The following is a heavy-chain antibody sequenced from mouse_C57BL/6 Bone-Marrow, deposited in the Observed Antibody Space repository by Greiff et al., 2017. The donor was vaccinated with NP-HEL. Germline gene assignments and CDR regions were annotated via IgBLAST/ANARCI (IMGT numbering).Heavy chain of an antibody. D-gene: IGHD2-5*01. V-gene: IGHV1-74*01. CDR1: GYTFTSYW. J-gene: IGHJ2*01. CDR3: AMPDYSNLYYFDY. Sequence: QVQLQQSGAELVKPGASVKVSCKASGYTFTSYWMHWVKQRPGQGLEWIGRFHPSDSDTNYNQKFKGKATLTVDKSSSTAYMQLRSLTSEDSAVYYCAMPDYSNLYYFDYWGQGTTLTVSS. CDR2: FHPSDSDT.